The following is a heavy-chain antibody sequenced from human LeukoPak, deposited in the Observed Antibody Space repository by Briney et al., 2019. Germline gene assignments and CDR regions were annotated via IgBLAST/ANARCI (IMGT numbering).Heavy chain of an antibody. J-gene: IGHJ4*02. V-gene: IGHV3-23*01. D-gene: IGHD2-15*01. Sequence: PGGSLRLSCAASGFTFTTYAMTWVRQAPGEGLEWVSASGSGSNTYYADSVKGRFTISRDNSQNTLYLQMNSLRAEDTAVYYCAKESIYCSAGSCYSGSLGYFDYWGQGTLVTVSS. CDR2: SGSGSNT. CDR1: GFTFTTYA. CDR3: AKESIYCSAGSCYSGSLGYFDY.